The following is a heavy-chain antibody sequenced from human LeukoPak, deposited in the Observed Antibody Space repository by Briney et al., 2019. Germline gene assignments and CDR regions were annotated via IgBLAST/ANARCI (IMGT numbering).Heavy chain of an antibody. CDR1: GGSISSGGYS. J-gene: IGHJ4*02. D-gene: IGHD2-2*01. CDR3: ARRSDRNASPLRY. CDR2: IYHSGST. Sequence: KPSETLSLTCAVSGGSISSGGYSWSWIRQPPGKGLEWIGYIYHSGSTYYNPSLKSRVTISVDTSKNQFSLKLTSVTSADTAVYYCARRSDRNASPLRYWGQGTLVTVSS. V-gene: IGHV4-30-2*01.